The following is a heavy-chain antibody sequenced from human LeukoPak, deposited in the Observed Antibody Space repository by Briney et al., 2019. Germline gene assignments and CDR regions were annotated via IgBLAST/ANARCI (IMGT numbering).Heavy chain of an antibody. CDR2: ISGSGGST. CDR1: GFTFSSYA. CDR3: AKDYGYDGSYYDY. V-gene: IGHV3-23*01. J-gene: IGHJ4*02. D-gene: IGHD1-26*01. Sequence: GGSLRLSCAASGFTFSSYAMSWVRQASGKGLEWVSAISGSGGSTCYADSVKGRFTISRDNSKNTLYLQMNSLRAEDTAVYYCAKDYGYDGSYYDYWGQGTLVTVSS.